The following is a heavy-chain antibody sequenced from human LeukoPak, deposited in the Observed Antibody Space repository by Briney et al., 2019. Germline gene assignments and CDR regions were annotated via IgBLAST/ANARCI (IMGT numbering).Heavy chain of an antibody. V-gene: IGHV1-18*01. CDR1: GYTFSSYG. Sequence: ASVRVSCTASGYTFSSYGISWVRQAPGQGLEWMGWISGDSGNTNYAQNLQGRVTMTTDTSTSTAYMDLRSLRSDDTAVYYCARDLYDSSGYYSVRFDYWGQGTLVTVSS. J-gene: IGHJ4*02. CDR2: ISGDSGNT. D-gene: IGHD3-22*01. CDR3: ARDLYDSSGYYSVRFDY.